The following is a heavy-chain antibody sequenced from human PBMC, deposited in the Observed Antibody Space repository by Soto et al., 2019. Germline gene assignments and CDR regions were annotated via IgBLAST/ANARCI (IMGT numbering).Heavy chain of an antibody. CDR1: GYTLISYA. V-gene: IGHV1-18*01. D-gene: IGHD3-9*01. J-gene: IGHJ6*02. Sequence: GASVKVSCKASGYTLISYAPSWVRQAPGQGPEWIGRVSPYNGDTKYAQKFQGRVTITADTSTNTAYMDLRSLKSDDTAVYFCARDFLTRISWGSTTAQYSQYGMEVWGQGTTVTVSS. CDR3: ARDFLTRISWGSTTAQYSQYGMEV. CDR2: VSPYNGDT.